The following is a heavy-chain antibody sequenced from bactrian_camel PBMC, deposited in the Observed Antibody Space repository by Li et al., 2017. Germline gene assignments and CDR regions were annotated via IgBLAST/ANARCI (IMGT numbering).Heavy chain of an antibody. V-gene: IGHV3-2*01. J-gene: IGHJ6*01. D-gene: IGHD2*01. Sequence: QLVESGGGSVQAGGSLRLSCTVSTPTYGNLCAGWFRQAPGKGLEWVASIYTDDMSTHSSESVKGRFTISRDFFNNMVYLQMSSLKSEDTAVYYCGRGVQDNSINFGYWGQGTQVTVS. CDR3: GRGVQDNSINFGY. CDR1: TPTYGNLC. CDR2: IYTDDMST.